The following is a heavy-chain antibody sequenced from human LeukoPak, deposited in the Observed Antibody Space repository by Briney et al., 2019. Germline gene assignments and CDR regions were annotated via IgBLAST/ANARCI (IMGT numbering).Heavy chain of an antibody. CDR2: IYSGGST. Sequence: GGSLRLSCAASGFTVSSNYMSWVRQAPGKGLEWVSVIYSGGSTFYSDSVKGRFTISRDNSKNTLYLQMNSLRAEDTAVYFCARGPMATTPFDYWGQGTLVTVSS. D-gene: IGHD5-24*01. V-gene: IGHV3-53*01. CDR1: GFTVSSNY. CDR3: ARGPMATTPFDY. J-gene: IGHJ4*02.